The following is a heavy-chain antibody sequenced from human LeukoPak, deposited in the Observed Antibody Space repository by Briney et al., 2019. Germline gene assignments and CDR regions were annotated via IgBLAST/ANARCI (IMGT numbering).Heavy chain of an antibody. V-gene: IGHV3-30*18. D-gene: IGHD2-21*01. J-gene: IGHJ6*03. CDR1: GFTFSSYG. Sequence: GGSLRLSCAASGFTFSSYGMHWVRQAPGKGLEWVAVISYDGSDEYYADSVEGRFTISRDNSKNTLYLQVNSLRAEDTAVYYCAKCGHSYYYYYMDVWGKGTTVTVSS. CDR2: ISYDGSDE. CDR3: AKCGHSYYYYYMDV.